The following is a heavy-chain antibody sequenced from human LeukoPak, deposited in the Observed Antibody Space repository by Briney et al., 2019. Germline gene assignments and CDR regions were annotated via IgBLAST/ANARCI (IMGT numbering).Heavy chain of an antibody. CDR1: GFTFSDYY. V-gene: IGHV3-11*06. Sequence: GGSLRLSCAASGFTFSDYYMSWIRQAPGKGLEWVSYISSSSSYTNYADSVKGRFTISRDNAKNSLYLQMNSLRAEDTAVYYCARVPGSGVKGPPQDAFDIWGQGTMVTVSS. CDR2: ISSSSSYT. J-gene: IGHJ3*02. CDR3: ARVPGSGVKGPPQDAFDI. D-gene: IGHD3-10*01.